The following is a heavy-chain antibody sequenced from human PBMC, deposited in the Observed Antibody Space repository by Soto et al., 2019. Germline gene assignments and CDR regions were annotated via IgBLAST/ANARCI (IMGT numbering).Heavy chain of an antibody. D-gene: IGHD3-22*01. J-gene: IGHJ6*02. CDR2: IIPIFGTA. Sequence: QVQLVQSGAEVKKPGSSVKVSCKASGGTFSSYAISWVRQAPGQGLEWMGGIIPIFGTANYAQKFQGRVTITADESTSTACMELSSLRSEDTAVYYCARDRHYYDSSGYYYSGMDVWGQGTTVTVSS. V-gene: IGHV1-69*01. CDR3: ARDRHYYDSSGYYYSGMDV. CDR1: GGTFSSYA.